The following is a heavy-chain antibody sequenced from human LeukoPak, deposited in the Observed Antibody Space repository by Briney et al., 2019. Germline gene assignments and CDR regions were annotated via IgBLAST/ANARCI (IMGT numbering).Heavy chain of an antibody. CDR1: GYTFTSYG. J-gene: IGHJ4*02. CDR2: ISAYNGNT. D-gene: IGHD3-22*01. CDR3: ARHPHYYDSSGKAFDY. Sequence: ASVKDSCMASGYTFTSYGISWVRQAAGPGLEWMGWISAYNGNTNYAQKLQGRVTMTTDTSTSTAYMELRSLRSDDTAVYYCARHPHYYDSSGKAFDYWGQGTLVTVSS. V-gene: IGHV1-18*01.